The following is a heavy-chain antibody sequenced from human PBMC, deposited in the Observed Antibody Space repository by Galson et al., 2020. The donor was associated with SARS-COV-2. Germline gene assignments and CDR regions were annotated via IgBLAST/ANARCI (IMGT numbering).Heavy chain of an antibody. Sequence: GGSLRLSCAASGFTFSDYYMSWIRQAPGKGLEWLSYISSSSTYTHYADSVKGRFTISRDNAQNSLYLQMNSLRAEDTAVYYCARGRTANINCFDPWGQGTLVTVSS. V-gene: IGHV3-11*06. CDR2: ISSSSTYT. D-gene: IGHD5-12*01. CDR1: GFTFSDYY. CDR3: ARGRTANINCFDP. J-gene: IGHJ5*02.